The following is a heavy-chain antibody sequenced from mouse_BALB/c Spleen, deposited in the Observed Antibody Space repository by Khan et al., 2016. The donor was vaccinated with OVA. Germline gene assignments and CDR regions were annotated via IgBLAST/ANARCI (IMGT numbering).Heavy chain of an antibody. Sequence: QLEESGPGLVKPSQSLSLTCTVTGYSITSGYGWNWIRQFPGNKLEWMGYLSYSGSTNYNPSLKSRISITRDTSKNQFFLQLNSVTTEDTATYYCARIKKIVATYFDYWGQGTTLTVSS. J-gene: IGHJ2*01. CDR1: GYSITSGYG. CDR2: LSYSGST. D-gene: IGHD1-1*01. CDR3: ARIKKIVATYFDY. V-gene: IGHV3-2*02.